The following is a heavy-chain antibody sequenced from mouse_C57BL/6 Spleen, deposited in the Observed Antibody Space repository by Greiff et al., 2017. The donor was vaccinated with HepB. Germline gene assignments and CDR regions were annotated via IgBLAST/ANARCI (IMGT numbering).Heavy chain of an antibody. V-gene: IGHV1-59*01. CDR2: IDPSDSYT. J-gene: IGHJ1*03. D-gene: IGHD1-1*01. CDR1: GYTFTSYW. CDR3: ARQIYYYGSSGYFDV. Sequence: VQLQQSGAELVRPGTSVKLSCKASGYTFTSYWMHWVKQRPGQGLEWIGVIDPSDSYTNYNQKFKGKATLTVDTSSSTAYMQLSSLTSEDSAVYYCARQIYYYGSSGYFDVWGTGTTVTVSS.